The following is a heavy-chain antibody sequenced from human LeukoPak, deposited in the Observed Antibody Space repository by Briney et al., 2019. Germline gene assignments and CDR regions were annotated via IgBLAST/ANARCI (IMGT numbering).Heavy chain of an antibody. CDR3: ARVPPQRYSYDTPLDY. Sequence: ASVKVSCKASGYTFTSYDINWVRQATGQGLEWMGWMNPNSGNTRYAQKFQGRVTMTRNTSIRTAYMELSSLRSEDTAVYYCARVPPQRYSYDTPLDYWGQGNLVTVSS. D-gene: IGHD5-18*01. CDR2: MNPNSGNT. J-gene: IGHJ4*02. CDR1: GYTFTSYD. V-gene: IGHV1-8*01.